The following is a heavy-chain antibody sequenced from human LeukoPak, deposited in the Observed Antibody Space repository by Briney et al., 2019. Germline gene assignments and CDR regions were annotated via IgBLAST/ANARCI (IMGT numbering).Heavy chain of an antibody. V-gene: IGHV1-46*01. CDR2: IRPSSGVT. CDR3: ARELKGGYFDY. Sequence: ASVKVSCKASGYTFTSYYIHWVRQAPGQGLEWMGIIRPSSGVTTYAQNFQGRVTMTRDTSTSTVYMELSSLRSEDTAVYHCARELKGGYFDYWGQGTLVTVSS. D-gene: IGHD3-16*01. CDR1: GYTFTSYY. J-gene: IGHJ4*02.